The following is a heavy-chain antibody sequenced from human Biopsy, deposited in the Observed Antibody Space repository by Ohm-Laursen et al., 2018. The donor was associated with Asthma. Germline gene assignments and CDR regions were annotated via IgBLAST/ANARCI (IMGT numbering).Heavy chain of an antibody. CDR2: IYYSGTT. CDR1: SGSGGYMRSGNYY. Sequence: SDTLSLTCSLSSGSGGYMRSGNYYWGWIRQPPGKGLEWIGSIYYSGTTYYNPSLEIRVTVSEDTSKNQFSLKLTSVTAADTAVYYCVRGSSSWHHGPFHYYYGLDVWGQGTTATVSS. D-gene: IGHD6-13*01. V-gene: IGHV4-39*01. J-gene: IGHJ6*02. CDR3: VRGSSSWHHGPFHYYYGLDV.